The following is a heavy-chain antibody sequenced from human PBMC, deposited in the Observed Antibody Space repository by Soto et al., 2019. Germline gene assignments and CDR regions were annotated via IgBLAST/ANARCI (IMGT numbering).Heavy chain of an antibody. CDR1: GGTFSSYA. D-gene: IGHD6-19*01. Sequence: GASVKVSCKASGGTFSSYAISWVRQAPGQGLEWMGGIIPIFGTANYAQKFQGRVTITADESTSTAYMELSSLRSEDTAVYYCARDRSIAVAGPVPFDYWGQGTLVTVSS. CDR2: IIPIFGTA. CDR3: ARDRSIAVAGPVPFDY. V-gene: IGHV1-69*13. J-gene: IGHJ4*02.